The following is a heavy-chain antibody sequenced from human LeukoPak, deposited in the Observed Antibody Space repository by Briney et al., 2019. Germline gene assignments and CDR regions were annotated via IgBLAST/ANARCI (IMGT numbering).Heavy chain of an antibody. J-gene: IGHJ4*02. V-gene: IGHV3-23*01. D-gene: IGHD6-6*01. Sequence: GGSLRLSCAASGFTFDDYAMHWVRQAPGKGLEWVSGISISGENTYYADSVKGRFTISRDTSRNTLYLQMHSLRAEDTAVYYCARLISTSSSRFSDYWGQGTLVTVSS. CDR3: ARLISTSSSRFSDY. CDR2: ISISGENT. CDR1: GFTFDDYA.